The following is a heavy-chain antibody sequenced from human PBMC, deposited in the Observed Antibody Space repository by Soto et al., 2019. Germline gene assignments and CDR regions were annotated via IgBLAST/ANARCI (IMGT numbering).Heavy chain of an antibody. D-gene: IGHD3-22*01. CDR1: GGTFRSYA. Sequence: SVKVSCKASGGTFRSYAISWVRQAPGQGLEWMGGIIPIFGTANYAQKFQGRVTITADESTSTAYMELSSLRSEDTAVYYCAREVVTALYYYDSSGYFQMTNWGQGTLVTVSS. V-gene: IGHV1-69*13. J-gene: IGHJ4*02. CDR2: IIPIFGTA. CDR3: AREVVTALYYYDSSGYFQMTN.